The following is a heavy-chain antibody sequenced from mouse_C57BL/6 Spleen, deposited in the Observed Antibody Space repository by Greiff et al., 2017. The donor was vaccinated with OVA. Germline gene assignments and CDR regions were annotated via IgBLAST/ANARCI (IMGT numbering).Heavy chain of an antibody. Sequence: QVQLQQPGTELVKPGASVKLSCKASGYTFTSYWMHWVKQRPGQGLEWIGNLNPSTGGTNYTEKFQSKATLTVDKSSSTAYMQLSSLTSEDSAVYYCAITTVVATDWYFDVWGTGTTVTVSS. V-gene: IGHV1-53*01. D-gene: IGHD1-1*01. CDR1: GYTFTSYW. CDR2: LNPSTGGT. CDR3: AITTVVATDWYFDV. J-gene: IGHJ1*03.